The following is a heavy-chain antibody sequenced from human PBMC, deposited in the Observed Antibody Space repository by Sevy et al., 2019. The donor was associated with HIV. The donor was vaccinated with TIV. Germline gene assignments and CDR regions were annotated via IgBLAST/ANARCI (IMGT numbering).Heavy chain of an antibody. CDR3: ARERIVLVPAAMGYYGMDV. CDR1: GGSVSSGSYY. V-gene: IGHV4-61*01. CDR2: IYYSGST. J-gene: IGHJ6*02. Sequence: SETLSLTCTVSGGSVSSGSYYWSWIRQPPGKGLEWIGYIYYSGSTNYNPSLKSRVTISVDTSKNQFSLKLSSVTAADTAVYYCARERIVLVPAAMGYYGMDVWGQGTTVTVSS. D-gene: IGHD2-2*01.